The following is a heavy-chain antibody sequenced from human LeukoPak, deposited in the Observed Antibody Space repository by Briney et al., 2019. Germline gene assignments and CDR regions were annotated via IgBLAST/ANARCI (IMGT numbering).Heavy chain of an antibody. J-gene: IGHJ3*02. CDR1: GYSFTSYW. D-gene: IGHD2-2*01. CDR2: IYPGDSDT. Sequence: KRGESLKISCKGSGYSFTSYWIGWVRQMPGKGLEWMGIIYPGDSDTRYSPSFQGQVTISADKSISTAYLQWSSLKASDTAMYYCARHPIPAATNDAFDIWGQGTMVTVSS. V-gene: IGHV5-51*01. CDR3: ARHPIPAATNDAFDI.